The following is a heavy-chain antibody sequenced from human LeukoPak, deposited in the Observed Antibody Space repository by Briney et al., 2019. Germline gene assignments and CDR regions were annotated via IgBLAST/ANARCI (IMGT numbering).Heavy chain of an antibody. CDR2: IHYSGST. J-gene: IGHJ4*02. V-gene: IGHV4-59*12. CDR1: GGSISSYY. Sequence: SETLSLTCTVSGGSISSYYWSWIRQPPGKGLEWIGYIHYSGSTNYNPSLKSRVTISVDTSKNQFSLKLPSVTAADTAVYYCGRTWGYYFDYWGQGTLVTVSS. CDR3: GRTWGYYFDY. D-gene: IGHD3-16*01.